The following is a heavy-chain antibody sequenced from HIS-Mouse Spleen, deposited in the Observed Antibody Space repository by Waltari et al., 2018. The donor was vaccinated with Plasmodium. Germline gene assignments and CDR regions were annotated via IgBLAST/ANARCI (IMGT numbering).Heavy chain of an antibody. CDR1: GGSLSSSY. Sequence: QVQLQESGPGLVKPSETLSLTCTVSGGSLSSSYWNWIRHPPGKGLEWIGYIYYSGSTNYNPSLKSRVTISVDTSKNQFSLKLSSVTAADTAVYYCAREVNSGTFDYWGQGTLVTVSS. J-gene: IGHJ4*02. V-gene: IGHV4-59*01. D-gene: IGHD1-26*01. CDR2: IYYSGST. CDR3: AREVNSGTFDY.